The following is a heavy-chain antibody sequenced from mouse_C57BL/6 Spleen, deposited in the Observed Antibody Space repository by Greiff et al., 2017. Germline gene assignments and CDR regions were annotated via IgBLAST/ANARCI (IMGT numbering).Heavy chain of an antibody. Sequence: DVHLVESGGGLVQPGGSLSLSCAASGFTFTDYYMSWVRQPPGKALEWLGFIRNKANGYTTEYSASVKGRFTISRDNSQSILYLQMNALRAEDSATYYCARYYDRYFDVWGTGTTVTVSS. CDR3: ARYYDRYFDV. J-gene: IGHJ1*03. D-gene: IGHD2-12*01. V-gene: IGHV7-3*01. CDR1: GFTFTDYY. CDR2: IRNKANGYTT.